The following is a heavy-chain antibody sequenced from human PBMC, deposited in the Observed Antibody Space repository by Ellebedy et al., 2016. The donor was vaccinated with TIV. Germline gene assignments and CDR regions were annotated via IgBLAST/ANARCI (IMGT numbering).Heavy chain of an antibody. D-gene: IGHD6-13*01. J-gene: IGHJ4*02. Sequence: PGGSLRLSCAASGFTFSTYWMHWVRQAPGKGLMWVSRINTDGSSTGYADSVKGRFTISRDNAKNTLSLQMNGLRAEDTAVYYCAREVWYPASWGQGTLVTVSS. V-gene: IGHV3-74*01. CDR3: AREVWYPAS. CDR2: INTDGSST. CDR1: GFTFSTYW.